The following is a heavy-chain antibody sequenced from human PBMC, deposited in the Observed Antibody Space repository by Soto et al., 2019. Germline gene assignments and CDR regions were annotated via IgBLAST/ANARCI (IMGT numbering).Heavy chain of an antibody. V-gene: IGHV3-30*18. CDR1: GFTFSNYA. CDR2: IASDGKDK. D-gene: IGHD6-13*01. J-gene: IGHJ4*02. CDR3: AKDGAIAAADYFFDY. Sequence: QVQLVESGGGVVQPGRSLKLSCAASGFTFSNYAIHWVRQAPGKGLEWVAVIASDGKDKRYADSVKGRFTISRDNSKITVYLQVNSLRGEDTAVYYCAKDGAIAAADYFFDYWGQGSLVTVSS.